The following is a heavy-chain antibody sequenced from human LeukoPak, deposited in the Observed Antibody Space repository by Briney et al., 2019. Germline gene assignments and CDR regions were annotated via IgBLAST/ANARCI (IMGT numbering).Heavy chain of an antibody. Sequence: GGSLRLSCTASGFTFGDYAMSWVRQAPGKGLEWVGFIRSKAYGGTTEYAASVKGRFTISRDDSKSIAYLQMNSLKTEDTAVYYCTRYGGSTHRTFDYWGQGTLVTVSS. V-gene: IGHV3-49*04. J-gene: IGHJ4*02. CDR3: TRYGGSTHRTFDY. CDR1: GFTFGDYA. D-gene: IGHD4-23*01. CDR2: IRSKAYGGTT.